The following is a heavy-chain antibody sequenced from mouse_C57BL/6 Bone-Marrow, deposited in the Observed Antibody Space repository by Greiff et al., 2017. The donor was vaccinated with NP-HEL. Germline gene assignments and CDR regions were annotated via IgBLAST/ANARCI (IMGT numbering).Heavy chain of an antibody. CDR2: ISYDGSN. J-gene: IGHJ2*01. Sequence: EVQLVESGPGLVKPSQSLSLTCSVTGYSITSGYYWNWIRQFPGNKLEWMGSISYDGSNNYNPSLKNRISITRDTSKNQFFLKLNSVTTEDTATYYCARGTTVVFDYWGQGTTLTVSS. CDR1: GYSITSGYY. V-gene: IGHV3-6*01. CDR3: ARGTTVVFDY. D-gene: IGHD1-1*01.